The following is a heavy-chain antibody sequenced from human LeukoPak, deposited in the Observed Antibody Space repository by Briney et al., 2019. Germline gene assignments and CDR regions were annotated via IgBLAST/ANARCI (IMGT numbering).Heavy chain of an antibody. D-gene: IGHD6-6*01. CDR3: ARDGRVAYSSSPIGY. CDR2: INGDGTTT. CDR1: GFTFSSHW. V-gene: IGHV3-74*01. Sequence: GGSLRLSCADSGFTFSSHWMHWVRQVPGRGLVWVARINGDGTTTAYADSVKGRFTVSRDNSKNTLYLQMNSLRAEDTAVYYCARDGRVAYSSSPIGYWGQGTLVTVSS. J-gene: IGHJ4*02.